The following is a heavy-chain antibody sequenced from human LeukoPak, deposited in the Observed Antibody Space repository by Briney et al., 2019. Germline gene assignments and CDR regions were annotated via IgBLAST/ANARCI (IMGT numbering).Heavy chain of an antibody. V-gene: IGHV1-8*01. Sequence: GASVKVSCEATGYTFTSYDINWVRQATGQGLEWMGWMNPNSGNTGYAQKFQGRVTMTTDTSTTTAYMELRTLRSDDTAVYYCARGGRWELPRPYAFDVWGQGTVVTVSS. CDR1: GYTFTSYD. J-gene: IGHJ3*01. D-gene: IGHD1-26*01. CDR3: ARGGRWELPRPYAFDV. CDR2: MNPNSGNT.